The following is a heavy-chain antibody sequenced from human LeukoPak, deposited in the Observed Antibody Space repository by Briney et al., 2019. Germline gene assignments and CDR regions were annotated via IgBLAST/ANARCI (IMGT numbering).Heavy chain of an antibody. Sequence: GRSLRLSCAASGFTFDDYAMHWVRQAPGKGLEWVSGISWNSGSIGYADSVKGRFTISRDNAKNSLYLQMNSLRAEDTALYYCAKDIIESRYSYGFDYWGQGTLVTVSS. J-gene: IGHJ4*02. V-gene: IGHV3-9*01. CDR3: AKDIIESRYSYGFDY. CDR2: ISWNSGSI. CDR1: GFTFDDYA. D-gene: IGHD5-18*01.